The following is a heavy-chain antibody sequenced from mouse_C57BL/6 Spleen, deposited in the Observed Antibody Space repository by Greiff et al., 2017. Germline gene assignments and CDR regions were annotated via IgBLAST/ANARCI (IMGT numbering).Heavy chain of an antibody. D-gene: IGHD1-1*01. CDR3: ARADLLAY. V-gene: IGHV1-54*01. J-gene: IGHJ3*01. CDR1: GYAFTNYL. CDR2: LNPGSGGT. Sequence: QVQLQQSGAELVRPGTSVKVSCKASGYAFTNYLIEWVKQRPGQGLEWIGVLNPGSGGTNYNEKFKGKATLTADKSSSTAYMQLSSLTSEDSAVYFCARADLLAYWGQGTLVTVAA.